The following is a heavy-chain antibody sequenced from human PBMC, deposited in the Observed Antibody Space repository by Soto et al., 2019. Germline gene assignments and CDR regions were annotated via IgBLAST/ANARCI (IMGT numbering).Heavy chain of an antibody. CDR3: ARGSEQLVPPDY. CDR1: GYTFTSYG. D-gene: IGHD6-6*01. J-gene: IGHJ4*02. V-gene: IGHV1-18*01. CDR2: ISAYNGNT. Sequence: QVQLLQSGAEVKKPGASVKVSCKASGYTFTSYGISWVRQAPRQWLEWMGWISAYNGNTNYAQKLQGRVTMTTDTSTSTADMALRSLRSDDTAVYYCARGSEQLVPPDYCGQGTLVTVSS.